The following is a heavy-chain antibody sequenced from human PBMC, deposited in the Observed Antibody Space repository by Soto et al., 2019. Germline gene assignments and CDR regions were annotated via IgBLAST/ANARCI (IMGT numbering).Heavy chain of an antibody. V-gene: IGHV3-30*18. CDR2: VSSDTRNK. Sequence: PGGSLRLSCAAYGFSFSYYGMHWVRQAPGKGLQWVAVVSSDTRNKYYADSVKGRFTISRDNSKNIVYLQMNSLRVEDTAVYYCAKGVQGSYSSYHFDYWGQGTLVTVSS. J-gene: IGHJ4*02. CDR1: GFSFSYYG. D-gene: IGHD5-18*01. CDR3: AKGVQGSYSSYHFDY.